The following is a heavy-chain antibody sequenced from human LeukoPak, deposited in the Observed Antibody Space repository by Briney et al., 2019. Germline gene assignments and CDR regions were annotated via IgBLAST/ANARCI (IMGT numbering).Heavy chain of an antibody. CDR1: GGSFSGYY. V-gene: IGHV4-34*01. Sequence: SETLSLTCAVYGGSFSGYYWSWIRQPPGKGLEWIGEINHSGRTNYNPSLKSRVTISVDTSKNQFSLKLSSVTAADTAVYYCARGKPYSSSWYFTPLRIKNWFDPWGQGTLVTVSS. D-gene: IGHD6-13*01. CDR2: INHSGRT. CDR3: ARGKPYSSSWYFTPLRIKNWFDP. J-gene: IGHJ5*02.